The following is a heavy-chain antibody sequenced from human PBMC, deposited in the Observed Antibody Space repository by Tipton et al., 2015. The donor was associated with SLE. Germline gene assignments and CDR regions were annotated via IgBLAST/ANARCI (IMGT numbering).Heavy chain of an antibody. CDR1: GGSISGTNYY. J-gene: IGHJ5*02. D-gene: IGHD2-8*01. V-gene: IGHV4-39*01. CDR3: ARHDTNYGRNWFDP. Sequence: TLSLTCSVSGGSISGTNYYWDWIRQPPGKGPEWIGRITNNGNTYYIPSLQSRVTMSVDTSKNHFSLKLSSVTAADTAAYYCARHDTNYGRNWFDPWGQGTLVTVSS. CDR2: ITNNGNT.